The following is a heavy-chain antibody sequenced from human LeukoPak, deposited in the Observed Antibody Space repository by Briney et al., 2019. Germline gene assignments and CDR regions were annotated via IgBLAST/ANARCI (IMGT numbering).Heavy chain of an antibody. CDR1: GFTFSSFW. CDR3: AKEHGGSSWYEDAFDI. Sequence: GGSLRLSCAASGFTFSSFWMSWVRQPPGKGLEWVANIKQDGSEEYYVDSMKGRFTISKDNAKNSLNLQMNSLRAEDTAVYYCAKEHGGSSWYEDAFDIWGQGTMVTVSS. CDR2: IKQDGSEE. V-gene: IGHV3-7*03. J-gene: IGHJ3*02. D-gene: IGHD6-13*01.